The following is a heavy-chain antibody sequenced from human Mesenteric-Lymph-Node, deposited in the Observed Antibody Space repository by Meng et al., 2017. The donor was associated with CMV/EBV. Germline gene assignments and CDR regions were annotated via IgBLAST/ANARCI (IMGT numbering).Heavy chain of an antibody. D-gene: IGHD3-10*01. CDR3: TRDRVGGTTYYYGSGEDL. Sequence: GGSLRLSCVASGFSFSTYGMHWVRQAPGKGLEWVGFIRSKAYRETTEYAASVRGRFSISRDDSKGIAYLQMNSLKTEDTAVYYCTRDRVGGTTYYYGSGEDLWGQGTLVTVSS. J-gene: IGHJ5*02. CDR1: GFSFSTYG. V-gene: IGHV3-49*04. CDR2: IRSKAYRETT.